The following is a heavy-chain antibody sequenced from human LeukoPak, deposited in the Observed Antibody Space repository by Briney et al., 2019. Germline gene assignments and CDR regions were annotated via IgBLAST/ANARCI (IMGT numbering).Heavy chain of an antibody. CDR2: ISSSSGTI. D-gene: IGHD6-25*01. J-gene: IGHJ4*02. CDR1: GFTFSTYS. CDR3: ARDVVGSDY. Sequence: GGSLRLSCAASGFTFSTYSMIWARQAPGKGLECISYISSSSGTIYYADSVKGRFTISRDNAKNSLYLQMNSLRAEDTAVYYCARDVVGSDYWGQGTLVTVSS. V-gene: IGHV3-48*01.